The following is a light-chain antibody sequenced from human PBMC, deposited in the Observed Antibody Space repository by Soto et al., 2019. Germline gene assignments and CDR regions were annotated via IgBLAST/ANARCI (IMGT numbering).Light chain of an antibody. V-gene: IGKV3-20*01. CDR3: QQYGSSALT. CDR2: GAS. Sequence: EIVLTQSPGTLSLSPGERATLSCRTSQSVSSSYLAWYQQNPRHAPRLLIYGASSRATGIPDRFSGRGSGTDFTLTISRLEPEDFAVYYCQQYGSSALTFGGGTKVEIK. CDR1: QSVSSSY. J-gene: IGKJ4*01.